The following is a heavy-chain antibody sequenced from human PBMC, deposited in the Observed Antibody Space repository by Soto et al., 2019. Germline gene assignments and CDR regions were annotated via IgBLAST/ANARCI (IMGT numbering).Heavy chain of an antibody. CDR2: IGAYNGHT. D-gene: IGHD3-22*01. CDR1: GYTFTKSG. Sequence: GASVKVSCKASGYTFTKSGVSWVRQATGQGLEWMGWIGAYNGHTKYAQKLQGRVTMTTDTSTSTAYMELRSLKSDDTAVYYCAREDYYDSSGYLPVRYYFGMDVWGQGTTVTVSS. CDR3: AREDYYDSSGYLPVRYYFGMDV. V-gene: IGHV1-18*01. J-gene: IGHJ6*02.